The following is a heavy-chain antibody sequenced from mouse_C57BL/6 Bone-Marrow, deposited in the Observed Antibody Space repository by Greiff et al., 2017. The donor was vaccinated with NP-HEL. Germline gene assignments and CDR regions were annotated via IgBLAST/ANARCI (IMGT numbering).Heavy chain of an antibody. CDR3: ARWVITTVVDWYFDV. CDR1: GYTFTSYW. J-gene: IGHJ1*03. CDR2: IYPGSGST. D-gene: IGHD1-1*01. V-gene: IGHV1-55*01. Sequence: QVQLQQPGAELVKPGASVKMSCKASGYTFTSYWITWVKQRPGQGLEWIGDIYPGSGSTNYNEKFKSKATLTVDTSSSTAYMQLSSLTSEDSAVYYCARWVITTVVDWYFDVWGTGTTVTVSS.